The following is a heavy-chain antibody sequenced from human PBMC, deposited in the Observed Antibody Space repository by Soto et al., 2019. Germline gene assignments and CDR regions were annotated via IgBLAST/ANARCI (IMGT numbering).Heavy chain of an antibody. Sequence: ETLSLTCSVSGGSISSKSYSWGWIRQPPGKGLEWIGTFYYSENTYYNPSLKSRVTISVDTSKNQFSLKLSSVTAADTAVYYCAKLAGYWSGNSCHGDYAMDVWGQGTTVTVSS. CDR1: GGSISSKSYS. CDR3: AKLAGYWSGNSCHGDYAMDV. CDR2: FYYSENT. D-gene: IGHD3-3*01. J-gene: IGHJ6*02. V-gene: IGHV4-39*01.